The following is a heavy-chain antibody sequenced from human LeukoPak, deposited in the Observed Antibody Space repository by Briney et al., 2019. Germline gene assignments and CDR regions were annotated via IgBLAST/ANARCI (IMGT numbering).Heavy chain of an antibody. D-gene: IGHD6-13*01. J-gene: IGHJ4*02. Sequence: PGGSLRLSCAASGFTFSSYGMHWVRQAPGKGLEWVAFIRYDGSNKYYADSVKGRFTISRDNSKNTLYLQMNSLRAEDTAVYYCAKGSGSSWYTSNDYWGQGTLVTVSS. CDR2: IRYDGSNK. CDR3: AKGSGSSWYTSNDY. CDR1: GFTFSSYG. V-gene: IGHV3-30*02.